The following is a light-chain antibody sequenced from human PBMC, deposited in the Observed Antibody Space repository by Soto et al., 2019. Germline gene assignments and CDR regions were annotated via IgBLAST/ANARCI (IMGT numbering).Light chain of an antibody. V-gene: IGLV1-40*01. CDR3: QSYDSSLTTFV. J-gene: IGLJ1*01. Sequence: QSVLTQPPSVSGAPGQRVAISRTGSSSNIGAEYDVHWYQQLPGTAPKRLIYGDNNRPSGVPDRFSGSKSGTSASLAITGLQPEDEADYYCQSYDSSLTTFVFGTGTKVTAL. CDR1: SSNIGAEYD. CDR2: GDN.